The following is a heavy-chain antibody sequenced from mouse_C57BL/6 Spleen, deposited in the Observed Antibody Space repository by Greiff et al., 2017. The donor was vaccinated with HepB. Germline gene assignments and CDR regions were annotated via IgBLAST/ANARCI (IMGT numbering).Heavy chain of an antibody. CDR2: IDPEDGDT. Sequence: VQLQQSGAELVRPGASVKLSCTASGFNIKDYYMHWVKQRPEQGLEWIGRIDPEDGDTEYAPKFQGKATMTADTSSNTAFLQLSSLTSEDTAVYYCTTWEYDGAWFAYWGQGTLVTVSA. D-gene: IGHD2-14*01. CDR3: TTWEYDGAWFAY. V-gene: IGHV14-1*01. CDR1: GFNIKDYY. J-gene: IGHJ3*01.